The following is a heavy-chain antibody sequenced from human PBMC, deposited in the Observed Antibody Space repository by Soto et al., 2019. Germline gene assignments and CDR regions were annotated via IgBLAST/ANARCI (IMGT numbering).Heavy chain of an antibody. J-gene: IGHJ3*02. CDR3: ARGLGTVTTPDAFDI. CDR1: GFTVSSNY. V-gene: IGHV3-66*01. CDR2: IYSGGST. Sequence: EVQLVESGGGLVQPGGSLRLSCAASGFTVSSNYMSWVRQAPGKGLEWVSVIYSGGSTYYADSVKGRFTISRDNSKNTLYLQMNSLRAEDTAVYYCARGLGTVTTPDAFDIWGQGTMVTVSS. D-gene: IGHD4-17*01.